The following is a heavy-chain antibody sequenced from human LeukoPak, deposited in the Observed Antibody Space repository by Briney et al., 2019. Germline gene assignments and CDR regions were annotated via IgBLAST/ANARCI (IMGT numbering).Heavy chain of an antibody. CDR1: GGSISSYY. J-gene: IGHJ6*02. D-gene: IGHD3-3*01. CDR3: ARSGGGTIFGVYYYYGMDV. CDR2: IYYSGST. Sequence: SETLSLTCTVSGGSISSYYWSWTRQPPGKGLEWIGYIYYSGSTNYNPSLKSRVTISVDTSKNQFSLKLSSVTAADTAVYYCARSGGGTIFGVYYYYGMDVWGQGTTVTVSS. V-gene: IGHV4-59*01.